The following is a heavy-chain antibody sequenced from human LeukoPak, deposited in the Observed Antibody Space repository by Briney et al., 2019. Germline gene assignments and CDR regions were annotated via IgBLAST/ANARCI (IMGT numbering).Heavy chain of an antibody. CDR2: IYTSGST. CDR1: GGSISSGSYY. V-gene: IGHV4-61*02. Sequence: SQTLSLTCTVSGGSISSGSYYWSWIRQPAGKGLEWIGRIYTSGSTNYNPSLKSPVTISVDTSKNQFSLKLSSVTAADTAVYYCARDRGVTMVRGAHRWWFDPWGQGTLVTVSS. CDR3: ARDRGVTMVRGAHRWWFDP. D-gene: IGHD3-10*01. J-gene: IGHJ5*02.